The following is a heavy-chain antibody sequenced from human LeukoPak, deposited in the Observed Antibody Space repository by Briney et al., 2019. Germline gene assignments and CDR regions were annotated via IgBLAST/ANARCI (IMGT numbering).Heavy chain of an antibody. V-gene: IGHV3-48*01. D-gene: IGHD3-3*01. J-gene: IGHJ6*03. Sequence: GGSLRLSCAASGFTFSSYSMNWVRQAPGKGLEWVSYISSSSSTIYYADSVKGRFTISRDNAKNSLYLQMNSLRAEDTAVYYCEGSGYYIYYYYMDVWGKGTTVTVSS. CDR1: GFTFSSYS. CDR3: EGSGYYIYYYYMDV. CDR2: ISSSSSTI.